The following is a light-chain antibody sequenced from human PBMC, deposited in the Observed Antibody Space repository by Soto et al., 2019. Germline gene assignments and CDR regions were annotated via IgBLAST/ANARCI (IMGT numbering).Light chain of an antibody. CDR1: QGISSY. V-gene: IGKV1-12*01. Sequence: DIQMTQSPSSVSASVGDRVTITCRASQGISSYLAWYQQKPGKAPKLLIYAASTLQSEVPPRFSGSGSGTDFTLTISRLQPDDFATYFCHSRAFGQGTRLEIK. J-gene: IGKJ5*01. CDR3: HSRA. CDR2: AAS.